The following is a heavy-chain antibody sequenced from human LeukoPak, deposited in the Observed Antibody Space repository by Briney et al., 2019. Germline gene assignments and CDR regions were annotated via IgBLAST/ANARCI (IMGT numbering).Heavy chain of an antibody. Sequence: GGSLRLSCAASGFTFSSYAMSWVRQAPGKGLEWVSTIGGGGESTYYADSVKGRFTIARDNAKNTLYLQMNSLRAEDTAVYYCYGANAEHWGQGTLVTVSS. V-gene: IGHV3-23*01. J-gene: IGHJ1*01. CDR3: YGANAEH. CDR2: IGGGGEST. CDR1: GFTFSSYA. D-gene: IGHD4-23*01.